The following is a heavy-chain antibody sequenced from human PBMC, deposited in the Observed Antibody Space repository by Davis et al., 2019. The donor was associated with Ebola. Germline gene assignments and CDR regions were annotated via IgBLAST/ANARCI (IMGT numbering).Heavy chain of an antibody. Sequence: AASVKVSCKASGYTFTGYYMHWVRQAPGQGLEWMGWINPNSGGTNYAQKFQGWVTMTRDTSISTAYMELSSLRSEDTAVYYCARGIVNFDWLSNYYYYNGMDVWGQGTTVTVSS. CDR1: GYTFTGYY. CDR2: INPNSGGT. J-gene: IGHJ6*02. V-gene: IGHV1-2*04. D-gene: IGHD3-9*01. CDR3: ARGIVNFDWLSNYYYYNGMDV.